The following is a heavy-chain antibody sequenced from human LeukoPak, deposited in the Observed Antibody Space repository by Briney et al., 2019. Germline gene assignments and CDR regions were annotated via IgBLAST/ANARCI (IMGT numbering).Heavy chain of an antibody. CDR2: IKQDGSEK. CDR1: GFTFSSYW. J-gene: IGHJ4*02. V-gene: IGHV3-7*01. CDR3: ARVRWELDFDY. Sequence: GGSLRLSCAASGFTFSSYWMSWDRQAPGKGLEWVANIKQDGSEKYYVGSVKGRFTISRDNAKNSLYLQMNSLRAEDTAVYYCARVRWELDFDYWGQGTLVTVSS. D-gene: IGHD1-26*01.